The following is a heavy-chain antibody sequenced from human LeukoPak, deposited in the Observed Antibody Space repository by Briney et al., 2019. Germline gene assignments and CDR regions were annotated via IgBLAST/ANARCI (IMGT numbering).Heavy chain of an antibody. CDR1: GFTFNSYA. Sequence: GALRLSCAASGFTFNSYAMSWVRQAPGKGLEWVSSISGSGGSTYYADSVKGRFTISRDNSKNTLFLLMNSLRAEDTAVYYCAKAAAGTLLSFDYWGQGTLVTVSS. V-gene: IGHV3-23*01. CDR2: ISGSGGST. J-gene: IGHJ4*02. D-gene: IGHD6-13*01. CDR3: AKAAAGTLLSFDY.